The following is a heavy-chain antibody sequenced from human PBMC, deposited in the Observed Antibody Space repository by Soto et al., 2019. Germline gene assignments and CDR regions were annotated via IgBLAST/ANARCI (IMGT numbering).Heavy chain of an antibody. Sequence: GPALKMSCRTSGYKFTSSWIAWVRQLPGKGLEWMGIIFPRDSDTSYNPSFQGEVTISADRSTSTVFLQWVRLKASVTAVYFWAGKGQSGYFHWFEHWGQGTLVTVSS. J-gene: IGHJ1*01. CDR3: AGKGQSGYFHWFEH. V-gene: IGHV5-51*01. CDR1: GYKFTSSW. D-gene: IGHD3-22*01. CDR2: IFPRDSDT.